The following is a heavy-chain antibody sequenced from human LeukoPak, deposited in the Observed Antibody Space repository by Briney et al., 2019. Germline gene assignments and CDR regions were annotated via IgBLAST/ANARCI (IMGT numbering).Heavy chain of an antibody. Sequence: ASVKVSCKASGYTFTSYGTSGVRPTPEEGLEWMGWICAYNGNTNYAQKLQGRVTMTTDTSTSTAYMELRSLRSDDTAVYYCARDLYVVGAIDYWGQGTLVTVSS. V-gene: IGHV1-18*01. CDR1: GYTFTSYG. CDR3: ARDLYVVGAIDY. CDR2: ICAYNGNT. J-gene: IGHJ4*02. D-gene: IGHD1-26*01.